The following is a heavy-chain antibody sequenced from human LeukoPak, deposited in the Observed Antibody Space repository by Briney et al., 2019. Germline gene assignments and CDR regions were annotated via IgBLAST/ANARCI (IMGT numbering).Heavy chain of an antibody. CDR3: ARDRWGYSYGGD. CDR1: GFTFSSYS. J-gene: IGHJ4*02. Sequence: GGSLRLSCAASGFTFSSYSMNWVRQAPGKGLEWVSSISSSSSYIYYADSVKGRFTISRDNAKNSLYLQMNSLRAEDTAVYYCARDRWGYSYGGDWGQGILVTVSS. CDR2: ISSSSSYI. D-gene: IGHD5-18*01. V-gene: IGHV3-21*01.